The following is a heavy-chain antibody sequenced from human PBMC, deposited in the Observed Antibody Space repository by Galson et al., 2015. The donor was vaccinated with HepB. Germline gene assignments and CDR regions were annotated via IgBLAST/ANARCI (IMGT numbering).Heavy chain of an antibody. V-gene: IGHV3-23*01. Sequence: SLRLSCAASGFTFSSYAMSWVRQAPGKGLEWVSAISGSGGSTYYADSVKGRFTISRDNAKNSLYLQMNSLRAEDTAVYYCARDRAVSTYYFYYYMDVWGKGTTVTVSS. CDR3: ARDRAVSTYYFYYYMDV. J-gene: IGHJ6*03. D-gene: IGHD2-2*01. CDR1: GFTFSSYA. CDR2: ISGSGGST.